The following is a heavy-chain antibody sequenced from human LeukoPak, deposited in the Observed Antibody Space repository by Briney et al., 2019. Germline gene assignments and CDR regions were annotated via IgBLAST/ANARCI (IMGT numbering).Heavy chain of an antibody. D-gene: IGHD6-13*01. V-gene: IGHV4-31*03. Sequence: SETLSLTCSVSGASLSDNNYYWSWIRQHPRTGLEWIGFTYYSGSTYCSPALESRVSISLHTSKKQLSLKIYSVTAADTALYYCARSPTIAAGGPYGTFDIWGQGTVVTVSS. CDR2: TYYSGST. J-gene: IGHJ3*02. CDR3: ARSPTIAAGGPYGTFDI. CDR1: GASLSDNNYY.